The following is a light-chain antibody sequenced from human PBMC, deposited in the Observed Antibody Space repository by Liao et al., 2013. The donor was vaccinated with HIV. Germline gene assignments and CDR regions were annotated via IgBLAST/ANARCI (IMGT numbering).Light chain of an antibody. V-gene: IGLV3-25*03. CDR3: QSADSSGTYPVL. CDR2: KDS. Sequence: SYELTQPPSVSVSPGQTARITCSGDALPKQYAYWYQQKPGQAPVLVIYKDSERPSGIPERISGSSSGTTVTLTISGVQAEDEADYYCQSADSSGTYPVLFGGGTKLTVL. J-gene: IGLJ2*01. CDR1: ALPKQY.